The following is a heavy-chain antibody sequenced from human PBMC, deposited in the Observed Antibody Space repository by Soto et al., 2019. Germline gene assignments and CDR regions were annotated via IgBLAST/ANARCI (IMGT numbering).Heavy chain of an antibody. CDR1: GGTFSSYA. CDR3: ARSEYGGNSGYYYGMDV. J-gene: IGHJ6*02. V-gene: IGHV1-69*13. CDR2: IIPIFGTA. Sequence: SVKVSCKASGGTFSSYAISWVRQAPGQGLEWMGGIIPIFGTANYAQKFQGRVTITADESTSTAYMELSSLRSEDTAVYYCARSEYGGNSGYYYGMDVWGQGTTVTVYS. D-gene: IGHD4-17*01.